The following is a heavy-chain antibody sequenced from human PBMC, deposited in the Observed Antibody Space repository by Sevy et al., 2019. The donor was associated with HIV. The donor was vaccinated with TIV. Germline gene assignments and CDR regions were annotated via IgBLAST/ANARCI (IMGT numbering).Heavy chain of an antibody. J-gene: IGHJ5*01. CDR2: LYYSGSP. Sequence: SETLSLTCTVSGGSISSYYWSWIRQPPGKGLEWIGYLYYSGSPNYNPALRSRVIMSVDTSKNQFSLKLSSVTAADTAVYYCARGDYDRSGRRCGQWFDSWGQGTLVTVSS. CDR1: GGSISSYY. D-gene: IGHD3-22*01. V-gene: IGHV4-59*13. CDR3: ARGDYDRSGRRCGQWFDS.